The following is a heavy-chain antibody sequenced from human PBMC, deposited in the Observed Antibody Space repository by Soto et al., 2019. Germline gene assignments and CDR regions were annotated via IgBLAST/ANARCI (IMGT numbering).Heavy chain of an antibody. CDR2: ISYDGSNK. D-gene: IGHD3-16*01. CDR3: ARGWGGDTTVAFQGYYGVDV. J-gene: IGHJ6*02. V-gene: IGHV3-30-3*01. Sequence: QVQLVESGGGVVQAGKSLRLSCAVSGFTFRVYALHWVRQAPGKGLEWVAVISYDGSNKFYADSVKGRFTVSRDNSKNSLYLQMNRLRPAHAAFYFCARGWGGDTTVAFQGYYGVDVWGQGTTVTVSS. CDR1: GFTFRVYA.